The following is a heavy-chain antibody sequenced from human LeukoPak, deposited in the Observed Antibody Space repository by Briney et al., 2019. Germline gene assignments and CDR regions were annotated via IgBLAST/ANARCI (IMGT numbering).Heavy chain of an antibody. Sequence: SETLSLTCTVSGGSISSSSYYWGWIRQPPGKGLEWIGSIYYSGSTYYNPSLKSRVTISVDTSKNQFSLKLSSVTAEDTALYYCARVGIYGDYGRYFNYWGQGTLVTVSS. CDR1: GGSISSSSYY. J-gene: IGHJ4*02. CDR3: ARVGIYGDYGRYFNY. CDR2: IYYSGST. V-gene: IGHV4-39*07. D-gene: IGHD4-17*01.